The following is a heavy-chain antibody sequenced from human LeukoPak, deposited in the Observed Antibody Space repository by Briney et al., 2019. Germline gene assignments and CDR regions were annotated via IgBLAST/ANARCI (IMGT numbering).Heavy chain of an antibody. CDR1: GFTFTFQT. CDR2: MKEDGSEI. D-gene: IGHD1-26*01. CDR3: AKGGASRFDH. Sequence: GGSLRLSCAASGFTFTFQTMSWVRQAPGKGLEWVASMKEDGSEIFYVGSVKGRFIISRDNAKNSLYLQMNSLRAEDTAVYYCAKGGASRFDHWGQGTLVTVSS. J-gene: IGHJ4*02. V-gene: IGHV3-7*01.